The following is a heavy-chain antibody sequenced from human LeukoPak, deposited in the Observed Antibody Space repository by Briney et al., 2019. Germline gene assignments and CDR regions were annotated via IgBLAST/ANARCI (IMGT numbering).Heavy chain of an antibody. CDR2: VNSDGSAP. CDR3: ARDVYGLGDC. CDR1: GFTFSDYW. Sequence: QPGGSLRLSCAASGFTFSDYWMHWVRHTPEKGLMWVSKVNSDGSAPQYAESVKGRFTISRDNAKNTLYLQMNSLRAEDTAVYYCARDVYGLGDCWGRGALVTVSS. J-gene: IGHJ4*02. D-gene: IGHD2-8*01. V-gene: IGHV3-74*03.